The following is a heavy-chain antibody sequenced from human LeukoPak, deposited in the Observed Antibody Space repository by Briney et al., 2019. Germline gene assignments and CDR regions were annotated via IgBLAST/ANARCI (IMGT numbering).Heavy chain of an antibody. CDR1: GFTFSSYW. J-gene: IGHJ6*03. D-gene: IGHD6-6*01. V-gene: IGHV3-74*01. CDR3: ARGSRGRGSSGYYYYYMDV. CDR2: INTDGSST. Sequence: GGSLRLSCAASGFTFSSYWMHWVRQAPGKGLVWVSRINTDGSSTGYADSVKGRFTISRDNAKNTLYLQMNSLRAEDTAVYYCARGSRGRGSSGYYYYYMDVWGKGTTVTVSS.